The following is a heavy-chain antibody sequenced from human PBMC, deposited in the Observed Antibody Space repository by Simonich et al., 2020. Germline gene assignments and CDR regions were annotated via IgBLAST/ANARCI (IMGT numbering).Heavy chain of an antibody. CDR3: AREKWLRFAFDI. J-gene: IGHJ3*02. D-gene: IGHD5-12*01. CDR2: ISSSGSTI. Sequence: QPGGSLRLSCAASGFTFSSYERNWVRQAPGKGLEWVSYISSSGSTIYYADSVKGRFTISRDNAKNSLYLQMNSLRAEDTAVYYCAREKWLRFAFDIWGQGTMVTVSS. V-gene: IGHV3-48*03. CDR1: GFTFSSYE.